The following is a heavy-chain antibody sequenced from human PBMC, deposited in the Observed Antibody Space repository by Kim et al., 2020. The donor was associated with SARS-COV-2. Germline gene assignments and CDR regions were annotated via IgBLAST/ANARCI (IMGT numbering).Heavy chain of an antibody. J-gene: IGHJ4*02. Sequence: TNDNPTLQSRVTISVATSKNQFSLKLRSGTAAETAVYYCARGNVGLSADYWGQGTLVIVSS. V-gene: IGHV4-59*09. CDR3: ARGNVGLSADY. CDR2: T. D-gene: IGHD3-10*02.